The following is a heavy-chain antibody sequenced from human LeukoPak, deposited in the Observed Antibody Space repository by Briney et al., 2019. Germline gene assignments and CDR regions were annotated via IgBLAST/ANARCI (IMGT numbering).Heavy chain of an antibody. CDR2: IYYSGSN. J-gene: IGHJ4*02. Sequence: SETLSLTCTVSGDSINSSDYYWAWPRPPPGEGVEWIATIYYSGSNYYKTSRKRRLTISVNSSKNQFSRKKNSVTVADTGVYYCARHGNWDPFDYWGQGTLVTVSS. D-gene: IGHD7-27*01. CDR1: GDSINSSDYY. CDR3: ARHGNWDPFDY. V-gene: IGHV4-39*01.